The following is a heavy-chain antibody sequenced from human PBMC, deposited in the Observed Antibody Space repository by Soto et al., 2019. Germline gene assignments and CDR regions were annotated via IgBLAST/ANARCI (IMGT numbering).Heavy chain of an antibody. Sequence: PSETLCLPCTVSGACIDRGVYYWAWIRQHPGRGLEWIGYIYNRGGTYYNPSLKSRVTLSIDTFKNQFYLRLSSVTAADTAVYYCASRDPGTSVHYWGPGTLVTVS. V-gene: IGHV4-31*03. CDR3: ASRDPGTSVHY. J-gene: IGHJ4*02. D-gene: IGHD1-7*01. CDR1: GACIDRGVYY. CDR2: IYNRGGT.